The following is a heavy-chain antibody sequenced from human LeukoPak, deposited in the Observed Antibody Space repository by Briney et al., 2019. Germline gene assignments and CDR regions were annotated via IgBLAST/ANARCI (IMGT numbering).Heavy chain of an antibody. J-gene: IGHJ4*02. CDR3: ARTVAGKLVFAY. V-gene: IGHV4-38-2*02. CDR1: GYSISSGYY. Sequence: SETLSLTCTVSGYSISSGYYWGWIRQPPGKGLEWIGRIYTSGSTNYNPSLKSRVTISVDTSKNQCSLKLSSVTAADTAIYYCARTVAGKLVFAYWGQGTLVTVSS. D-gene: IGHD6-19*01. CDR2: IYTSGST.